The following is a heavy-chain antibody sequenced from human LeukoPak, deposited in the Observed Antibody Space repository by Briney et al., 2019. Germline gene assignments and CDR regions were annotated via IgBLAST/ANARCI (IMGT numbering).Heavy chain of an antibody. CDR2: IGPSGTRT. J-gene: IGHJ5*02. CDR1: GFTFSSYW. CDR3: AKDWAWGWFDP. D-gene: IGHD3-16*01. Sequence: GGSLRLSCAASGFTFSSYWMHWVRQTPGMGLEWVSGIGPSGTRTYYADSVKGRFAISRDNSRNTVYLQMNSLRADDTAVYYCAKDWAWGWFDPWGQGTLVTVSS. V-gene: IGHV3-23*01.